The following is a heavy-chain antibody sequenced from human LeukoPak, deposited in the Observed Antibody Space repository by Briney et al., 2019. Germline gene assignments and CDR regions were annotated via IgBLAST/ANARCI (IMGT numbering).Heavy chain of an antibody. J-gene: IGHJ4*02. CDR2: IYHSGST. V-gene: IGHV4-38-2*02. Sequence: SETLSLTCAVSGCSISSGYYWGWIRQPPGKGLEWIGSIYHSGSTYYNPSLKSRVTISVDTSKNQFSLKLSSVTAADTAVYYCARDELVDSSGWYGSYWGQGTLVTVSS. D-gene: IGHD6-19*01. CDR3: ARDELVDSSGWYGSY. CDR1: GCSISSGYY.